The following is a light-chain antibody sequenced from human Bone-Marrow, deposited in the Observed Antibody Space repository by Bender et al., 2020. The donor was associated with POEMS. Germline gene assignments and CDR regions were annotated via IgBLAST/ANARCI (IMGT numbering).Light chain of an antibody. V-gene: IGLV2-14*01. CDR2: DVS. J-gene: IGLJ3*02. Sequence: QSALTQPASVSGSPGQSITISCTGTSSDVGGYNYVSWYQQHPGKAPKLMIYDVSNRPSGVSNRFSGSKSGNTASLTISGLQAEDEADYYCSSYAGDYNLVFGGGTKLTVL. CDR1: SSDVGGYNY. CDR3: SSYAGDYNLV.